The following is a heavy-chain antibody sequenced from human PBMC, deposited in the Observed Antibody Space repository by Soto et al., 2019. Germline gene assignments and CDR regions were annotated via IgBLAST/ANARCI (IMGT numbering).Heavy chain of an antibody. CDR1: GFTFSSYY. V-gene: IGHV3-23*01. Sequence: EVQLLESGGGLVRPGGSLRLSCAASGFTFSSYYMKWVRQGPGKGLEWVSTIGGSGTGFNTDYADSVKGRFVISRDTSKKTVYLQMNSLRAEDTALYYCARVAPNCSTTTCYIDSWGQGTLVTVST. CDR3: ARVAPNCSTTTCYIDS. CDR2: IGGSGTGFNT. J-gene: IGHJ4*02. D-gene: IGHD2-2*01.